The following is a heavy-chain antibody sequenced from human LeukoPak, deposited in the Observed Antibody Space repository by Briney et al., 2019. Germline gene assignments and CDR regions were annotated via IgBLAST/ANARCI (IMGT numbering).Heavy chain of an antibody. J-gene: IGHJ4*02. V-gene: IGHV5-51*01. Sequence: ESLKISCQGSGYTFGNYWIAWVRQMPGKGLESMGIIYPGDSDTRYSPPFQGQVTFSADKSISTAYLQWSSLKASDTAMYYCARLSDGYNDYWGQGTLVTVSS. CDR2: IYPGDSDT. CDR3: ARLSDGYNDY. CDR1: GYTFGNYW. D-gene: IGHD5-24*01.